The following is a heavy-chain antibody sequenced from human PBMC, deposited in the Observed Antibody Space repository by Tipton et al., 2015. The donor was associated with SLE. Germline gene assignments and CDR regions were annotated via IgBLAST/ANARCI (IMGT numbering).Heavy chain of an antibody. CDR2: ISSSGSYT. V-gene: IGHV3-11*03. Sequence: SLRLSCAASGFTFSSYAMSWIRQAPGKGLEWVAYISSSGSYTNYADSVKGRFTISRDNAKNSLYLQMSSMRDEDTAVYYCARAPLRGYTYGPGYWGQGTLVTVSS. D-gene: IGHD5-18*01. CDR3: ARAPLRGYTYGPGY. J-gene: IGHJ1*01. CDR1: GFTFSSYA.